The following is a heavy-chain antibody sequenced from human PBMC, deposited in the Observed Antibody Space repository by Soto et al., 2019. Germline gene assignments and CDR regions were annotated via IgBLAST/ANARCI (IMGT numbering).Heavy chain of an antibody. V-gene: IGHV3-21*01. CDR2: ISSSSSYI. D-gene: IGHD6-19*01. Sequence: PGGSLRLSCAASGFTFSSYSMNWVRQAPGKGLEWVSSISSSSSYIYYADSVKGRFTISRDNAKNSLYLQMNSLRAEDTAVYYCARRAVAGHAFDIWGQGTMVTVSS. J-gene: IGHJ3*02. CDR3: ARRAVAGHAFDI. CDR1: GFTFSSYS.